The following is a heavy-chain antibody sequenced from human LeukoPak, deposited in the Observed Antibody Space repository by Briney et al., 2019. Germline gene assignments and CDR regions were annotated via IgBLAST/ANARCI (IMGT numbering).Heavy chain of an antibody. CDR1: GYSISRGYY. Sequence: PSETLSLTCTVSGYSISRGYYWGWIRQPPGKGLEWIGAIYHSGSTYYNPSLKSRVTISVDTSKNHFSLKLSSVTAADTAVYYCARGMVSGVMTGLDYWGQGTLVTVSS. J-gene: IGHJ4*02. V-gene: IGHV4-38-2*02. CDR3: ARGMVSGVMTGLDY. D-gene: IGHD3-10*01. CDR2: IYHSGST.